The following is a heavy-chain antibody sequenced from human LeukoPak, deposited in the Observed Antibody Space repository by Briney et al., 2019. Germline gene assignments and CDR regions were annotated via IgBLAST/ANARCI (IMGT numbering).Heavy chain of an antibody. CDR3: AREMVAGTGSAVDI. J-gene: IGHJ3*02. CDR2: ISSSSSYI. V-gene: IGHV3-21*01. D-gene: IGHD6-19*01. CDR1: GFTFSSYS. Sequence: GGSLRLSCAASGFTFSSYSMNWVRQAPGKGLEWVSSISSSSSYIYHADSVKGRFTISRDNAKNSLYLQMNSLRAEDTAVYYCAREMVAGTGSAVDIWGQGTMVTVSS.